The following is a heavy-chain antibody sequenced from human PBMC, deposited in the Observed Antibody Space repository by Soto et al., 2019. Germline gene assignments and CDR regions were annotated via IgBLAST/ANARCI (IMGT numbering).Heavy chain of an antibody. CDR1: GFTFSSYW. V-gene: IGHV3-7*01. J-gene: IGHJ6*02. CDR3: ARASLSTIVPAHYGMDV. CDR2: IKQDGSEK. Sequence: EVQLVESGGGLVQPGGSLRLSCAASGFTFSSYWMSWVRQAPGKGLEWVANIKQDGSEKYYVDSVKGRFTISRDNAKNSLYLQMNSLRAEDTAVYHCARASLSTIVPAHYGMDVWGQGTTVTVSS. D-gene: IGHD2-2*01.